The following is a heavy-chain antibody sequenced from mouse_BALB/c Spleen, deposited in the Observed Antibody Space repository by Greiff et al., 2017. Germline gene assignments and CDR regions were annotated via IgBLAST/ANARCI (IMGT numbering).Heavy chain of an antibody. J-gene: IGHJ2*01. D-gene: IGHD2-3*01. CDR2: IWRGGST. CDR3: AKNGGYSSYFDY. CDR1: GFSLTSYG. V-gene: IGHV2-5-1*01. Sequence: VKLMESGPSLVQPSQSLSITCTVSGFSLTSYGVHWVRQSPGKGLEWLGVIWRGGSTDYNAAFMSRLSITKDNSKSQVFFKMNSLQADDTAIYYCAKNGGYSSYFDYWGQGTTLTVSS.